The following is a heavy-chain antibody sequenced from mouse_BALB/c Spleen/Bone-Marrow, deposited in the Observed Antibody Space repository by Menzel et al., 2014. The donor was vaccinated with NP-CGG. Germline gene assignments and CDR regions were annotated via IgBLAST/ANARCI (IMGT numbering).Heavy chain of an antibody. D-gene: IGHD4-1*01. CDR1: GYTFTNYW. CDR3: ARRGTGVDY. CDR2: IYPGGGYT. J-gene: IGHJ2*01. V-gene: IGHV1-63*02. Sequence: QVQPKHSGAELVRPGTSVKISCKASGYTFTNYWLGWVKQRPGHGLEWIGDIYPGGGYTNYNEKFKGKATLTADTSSSTAYMQLSSLTSEDSAVYFCARRGTGVDYWGQGTTLTVSP.